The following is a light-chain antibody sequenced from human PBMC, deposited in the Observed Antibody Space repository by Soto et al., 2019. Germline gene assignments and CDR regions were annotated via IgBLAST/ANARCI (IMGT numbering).Light chain of an antibody. Sequence: QAVLTQPPSVSGAPGQRVTMSCTGSNSNIGAGYDVHWYQQFPGTAPRLVIYGNTNRPSGVPDRFSGSKSGTSASLAITGLQAEDEAEYYCQSYDSSLSGLWVFGEGTKLTVL. CDR3: QSYDSSLSGLWV. CDR2: GNT. CDR1: NSNIGAGYD. J-gene: IGLJ3*02. V-gene: IGLV1-40*01.